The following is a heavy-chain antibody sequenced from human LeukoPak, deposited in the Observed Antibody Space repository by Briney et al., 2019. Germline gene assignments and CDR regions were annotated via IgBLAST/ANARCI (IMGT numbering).Heavy chain of an antibody. CDR3: ARGGLLDCGGDCYSLDYFDY. CDR2: INPNSGNT. D-gene: IGHD2-21*02. V-gene: IGHV1-8*01. J-gene: IGHJ4*02. CDR1: GYTFTSYD. Sequence: GASVKVSCKASGYTFTSYDINWVRQATGQGLEWMGWINPNSGNTGYAQKFQGRVTMTRNTSISTAYMELSSLRSEDTAVYYCARGGLLDCGGDCYSLDYFDYWGQGTLVTVSS.